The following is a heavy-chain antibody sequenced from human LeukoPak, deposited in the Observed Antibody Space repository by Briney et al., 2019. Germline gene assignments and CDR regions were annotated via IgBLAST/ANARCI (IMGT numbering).Heavy chain of an antibody. CDR2: IYSSGST. D-gene: IGHD5-18*01. CDR3: ARQASGYSYGYTDS. J-gene: IGHJ5*01. Sequence: SETLSLTCTVSGGSLNSYYWSWIRQPAGKGLEWIGRIYSSGSTNFNPFLKSRATMSLDTSKNQLSLKLTSVTAADTAVYFCARQASGYSYGYTDSWGQGALVTVSS. V-gene: IGHV4-4*07. CDR1: GGSLNSYY.